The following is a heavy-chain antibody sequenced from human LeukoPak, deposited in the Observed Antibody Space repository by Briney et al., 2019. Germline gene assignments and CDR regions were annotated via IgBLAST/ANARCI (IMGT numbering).Heavy chain of an antibody. V-gene: IGHV3-74*01. Sequence: GGSLGLSCAASGFTLSSYWMHWVRQAPGKGLVWVSRINSDGSSTDYADSVKGRFTISRDNAKNTLFLQMSSLRAEDTAVYYCARDLHGGLDYWGQGTLVTVSS. CDR2: INSDGSST. CDR3: ARDLHGGLDY. J-gene: IGHJ4*02. D-gene: IGHD4-23*01. CDR1: GFTLSSYW.